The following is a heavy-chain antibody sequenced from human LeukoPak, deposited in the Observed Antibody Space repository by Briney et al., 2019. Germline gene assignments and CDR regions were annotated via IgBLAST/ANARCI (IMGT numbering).Heavy chain of an antibody. V-gene: IGHV3-73*01. Sequence: GGSLKLCCAASGFTFRDSAMHWVRQASGKGLEWIGRVKTKANNYATAYAASVMGRFTISRDDSKNTAYLEMNSLKTEDTAVYYCTREFHSSGWYLTFAYWGQGSQVTVSS. CDR2: VKTKANNYAT. CDR3: TREFHSSGWYLTFAY. D-gene: IGHD6-19*01. J-gene: IGHJ4*02. CDR1: GFTFRDSA.